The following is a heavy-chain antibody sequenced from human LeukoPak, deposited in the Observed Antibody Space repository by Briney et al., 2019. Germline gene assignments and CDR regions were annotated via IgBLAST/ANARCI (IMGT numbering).Heavy chain of an antibody. Sequence: SETLSFTCTVSGYSISSGYYWGWIRQPPGRGLEWIGSIYHSGSTYYNPSLKSRVAISVDTSKNQFSLKLSSVTAADTAVYYCARFTIVATTNAFDIWGQGTMVTVSS. V-gene: IGHV4-38-2*02. CDR1: GYSISSGYY. CDR2: IYHSGST. D-gene: IGHD5-12*01. CDR3: ARFTIVATTNAFDI. J-gene: IGHJ3*02.